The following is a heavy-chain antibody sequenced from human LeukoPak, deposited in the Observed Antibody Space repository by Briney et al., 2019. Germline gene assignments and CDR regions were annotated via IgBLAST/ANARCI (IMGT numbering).Heavy chain of an antibody. CDR1: GFTFSSYG. J-gene: IGHJ6*04. CDR3: AKIAVAASHYGMDV. D-gene: IGHD6-19*01. CDR2: ISYDGSNK. Sequence: GRSLRLSCAASGFTFSSYGMHWVRQAPGKGLEWVAVISYDGSNKYYADSVKGRFTISRDNSKNMLYLQMNSLRAEDTAVYYCAKIAVAASHYGMDVWGKGTTVTVSS. V-gene: IGHV3-30*18.